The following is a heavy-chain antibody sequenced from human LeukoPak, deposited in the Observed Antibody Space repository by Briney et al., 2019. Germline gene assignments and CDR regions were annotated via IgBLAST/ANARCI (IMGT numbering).Heavy chain of an antibody. V-gene: IGHV3-23*01. Sequence: PGGSLRLSCAASGFTFSSYAMSWVRQAPGKGLEWVSAISGSGGSTYCADSVKGRFTISRDNSKNTLYLQMNSLRAEDTAVYYCANTNSGWYYFDYWGQGTLVTVSS. J-gene: IGHJ4*02. CDR1: GFTFSSYA. CDR3: ANTNSGWYYFDY. D-gene: IGHD6-19*01. CDR2: ISGSGGST.